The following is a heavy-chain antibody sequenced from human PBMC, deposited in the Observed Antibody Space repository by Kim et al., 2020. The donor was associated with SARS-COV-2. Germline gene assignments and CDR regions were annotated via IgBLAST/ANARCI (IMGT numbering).Heavy chain of an antibody. V-gene: IGHV1-24*01. CDR2: FDPEDGET. CDR1: GYTLTELS. Sequence: ASVKVSCKVSGYTLTELSMHWVRQAPGKGLEWMGGFDPEDGETIYAQKFQGRVTMTEDTSTDTAYMELSSLRSEDTAVYYCATSQYYDILTGSNPPLVYFDYWGQGTLVTVSS. J-gene: IGHJ4*02. D-gene: IGHD3-9*01. CDR3: ATSQYYDILTGSNPPLVYFDY.